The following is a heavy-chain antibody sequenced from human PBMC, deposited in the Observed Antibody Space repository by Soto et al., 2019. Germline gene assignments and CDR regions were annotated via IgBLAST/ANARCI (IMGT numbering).Heavy chain of an antibody. Sequence: EVQLVESGGDLVQPGGSLRLSCAASGFSFSDHFMDWVRQAPGKGLEWVGRIRNKPNSYSTEYAASVKGRFTISRDDSKNSLYLQMDSPTTEDSAVYYCGRDNGNYRLDYWGQGTLVTVSS. CDR3: GRDNGNYRLDY. V-gene: IGHV3-72*01. D-gene: IGHD1-7*01. J-gene: IGHJ4*02. CDR2: IRNKPNSYST. CDR1: GFSFSDHF.